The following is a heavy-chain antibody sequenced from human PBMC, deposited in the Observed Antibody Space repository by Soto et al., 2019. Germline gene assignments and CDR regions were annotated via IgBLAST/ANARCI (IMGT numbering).Heavy chain of an antibody. CDR1: GFSLSTSGVG. CDR3: AHVGRLEQWLYRLEN. D-gene: IGHD6-19*01. Sequence: QITLKESGPSLVKPTQTLTLTCTFSGFSLSTSGVGVVWIRQPPLKALKWVALIYWDDDKHYNPSLRSRLTVTKDTTKSQVVLSLTNLDPLDAGTYVCAHVGRLEQWLYRLENWGQGGLVTVSS. V-gene: IGHV2-5*02. CDR2: IYWDDDK. J-gene: IGHJ1*01.